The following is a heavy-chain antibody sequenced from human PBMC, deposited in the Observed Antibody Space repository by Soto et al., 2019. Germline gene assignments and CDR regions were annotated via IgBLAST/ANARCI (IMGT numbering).Heavy chain of an antibody. V-gene: IGHV1-69*13. Sequence: RASVKVSCKASGGTFSSYAISWVRQAPGQGLEWMGGIIPIFGTANYAQKFQGRVTITADESTSTAYMELSSLRSEDTAVYYCARGARDLLDYWGQGTLVTVSS. CDR1: GGTFSSYA. D-gene: IGHD2-21*02. CDR2: IIPIFGTA. J-gene: IGHJ4*02. CDR3: ARGARDLLDY.